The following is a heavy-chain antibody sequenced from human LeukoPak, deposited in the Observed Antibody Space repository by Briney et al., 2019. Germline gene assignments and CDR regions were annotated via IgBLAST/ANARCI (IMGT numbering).Heavy chain of an antibody. V-gene: IGHV4-39*07. D-gene: IGHD2-2*01. CDR1: SGSISSSYY. CDR2: INHSGST. Sequence: PSETLSLTCTVSSGSISSSYYWGWIRQPPGKGLEWIGEINHSGSTNYNPSLKSRVTISVDTSKNQFSLKLSSVTAADTAVYYCAREHERTPWAFDIWGQGTMVTVSS. CDR3: AREHERTPWAFDI. J-gene: IGHJ3*02.